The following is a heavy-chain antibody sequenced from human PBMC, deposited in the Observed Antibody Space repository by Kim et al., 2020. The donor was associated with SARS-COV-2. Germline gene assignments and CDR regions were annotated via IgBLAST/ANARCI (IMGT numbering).Heavy chain of an antibody. Sequence: GGSLRLSCAASGFTFSSYAMHWVRQAPGKGLEWVALISYDGSNKYYADSVKGRFTISRDNSKNTLYLQMNSLRAEDTAVYYCAREDRVGSHLDYWGQGTLVTVSS. D-gene: IGHD3-10*01. CDR2: ISYDGSNK. V-gene: IGHV3-30*04. CDR1: GFTFSSYA. CDR3: AREDRVGSHLDY. J-gene: IGHJ4*02.